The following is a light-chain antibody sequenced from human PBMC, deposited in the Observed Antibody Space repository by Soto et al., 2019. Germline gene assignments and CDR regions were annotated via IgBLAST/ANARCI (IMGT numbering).Light chain of an antibody. CDR3: QKDRRHPWT. J-gene: IGKJ1*01. V-gene: IGKV1-5*03. CDR2: KAS. Sequence: DIEVTQSLARLSCSVGEKITVASRASHSISSWLAWYQQKPGKAPKLLIYKASSLESVVPSRFSGSGSGKEITLTISILQLDDFASYYLQKDRRHPWTFGQGTKVDIK. CDR1: HSISSW.